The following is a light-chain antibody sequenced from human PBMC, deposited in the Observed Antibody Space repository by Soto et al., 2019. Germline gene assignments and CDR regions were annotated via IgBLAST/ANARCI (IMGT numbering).Light chain of an antibody. V-gene: IGLV2-14*01. Sequence: QSVLTQPASVSGSPGQSITISCTGTNSDIGGHNFVSWYQLHPGKGPKLMISEVSNRPSGVSNRFSGPKSGNTASLTISGLQAEDEADYYCSSYTSSSTLYVFGTGTKVTVL. CDR2: EVS. CDR1: NSDIGGHNF. CDR3: SSYTSSSTLYV. J-gene: IGLJ1*01.